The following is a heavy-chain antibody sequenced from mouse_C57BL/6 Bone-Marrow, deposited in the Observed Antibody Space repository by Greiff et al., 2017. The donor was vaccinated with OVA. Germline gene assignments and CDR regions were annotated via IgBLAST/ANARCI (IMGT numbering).Heavy chain of an antibody. Sequence: EVQLQQSVAELVRPGASVKLSCTASGFNIKNTYMHWVKQRPEQGLEWIGRIDPANGNTKYAPKFQGKATITADTSSNTAYLQLSSRTAEDTAIYYCADYYGSRAWFAYWGQGTLVTVSA. CDR3: ADYYGSRAWFAY. CDR1: GFNIKNTY. J-gene: IGHJ3*01. V-gene: IGHV14-3*01. CDR2: IDPANGNT. D-gene: IGHD1-1*01.